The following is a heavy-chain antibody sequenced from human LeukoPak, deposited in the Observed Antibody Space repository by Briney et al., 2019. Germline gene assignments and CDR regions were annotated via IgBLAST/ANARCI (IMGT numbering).Heavy chain of an antibody. CDR1: GFTFSTYG. V-gene: IGHV3-7*03. J-gene: IGHJ4*02. D-gene: IGHD5-18*01. CDR3: ARARGYSYVQRFDY. CDR2: IKQDGSEK. Sequence: PGGSLRLSCAASGFTFSTYGMHWVRQAPGKGLEWVANIKQDGSEKYYVDSVKGRFTISRDNAKNSLYLQMNSLRAEDTAVYYCARARGYSYVQRFDYWGQGTLVTVSS.